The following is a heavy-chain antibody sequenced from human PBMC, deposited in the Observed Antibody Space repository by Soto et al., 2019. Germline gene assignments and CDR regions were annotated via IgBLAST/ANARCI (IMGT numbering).Heavy chain of an antibody. Sequence: GGSLRLSCAASGFTVSSNYMSWVRQAPGKGLEWVSVIYSGGSTYYAASVKGRFTISRDNSKNTLYLQMNSLRAEDTAVYYCAREEVAAAGTRNYYYGMDVWGQGTTVTVSS. D-gene: IGHD6-13*01. CDR2: IYSGGST. CDR3: AREEVAAAGTRNYYYGMDV. CDR1: GFTVSSNY. V-gene: IGHV3-53*01. J-gene: IGHJ6*02.